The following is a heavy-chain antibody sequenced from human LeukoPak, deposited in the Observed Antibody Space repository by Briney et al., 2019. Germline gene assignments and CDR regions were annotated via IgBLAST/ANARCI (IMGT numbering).Heavy chain of an antibody. CDR2: IYYSGST. Sequence: SETLSLTCTVSGGSISSYYWSWIRQPPGKGLEWIGYIYYSGSTNYNPSLKSRVTISVDTSKNQFSLKLSSVTAADTAVYYCARAMGPSGAFDIWGQGTMVTVSS. CDR3: ARAMGPSGAFDI. V-gene: IGHV4-59*08. J-gene: IGHJ3*02. D-gene: IGHD3-16*01. CDR1: GGSISSYY.